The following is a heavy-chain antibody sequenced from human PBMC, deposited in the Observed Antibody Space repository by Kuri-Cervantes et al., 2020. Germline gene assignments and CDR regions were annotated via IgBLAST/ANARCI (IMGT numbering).Heavy chain of an antibody. CDR3: ARENRSSSLDY. J-gene: IGHJ4*02. CDR1: GGSISSGSYY. CDR2: IYTSGST. Sequence: LRLSCTVSGGSISSGSYYWSWIRQPAGKGLEWIGRIYTSGSTNYNPSLKSRVTISVDTSKNQFSLNLSSVTAADTAVYYCARENRSSSLDYWGQGTLVTRLL. V-gene: IGHV4-61*02. D-gene: IGHD6-13*01.